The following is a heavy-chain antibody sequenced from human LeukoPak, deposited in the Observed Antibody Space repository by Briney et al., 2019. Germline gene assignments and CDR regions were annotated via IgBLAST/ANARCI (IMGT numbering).Heavy chain of an antibody. V-gene: IGHV3-23*01. CDR1: GFTFSSYA. J-gene: IGHJ5*01. Sequence: GGSLRLSCAASGFTFSSYAMGWVRQAPGKGLEWVSAISGTGNRTYYADSVKGRFTISRDNSKNTLYLQMNSLRAEDAAVYYCAGGLHWLWFDYWGQGTLVTVSS. CDR3: AGGLHWLWFDY. CDR2: ISGTGNRT. D-gene: IGHD5-12*01.